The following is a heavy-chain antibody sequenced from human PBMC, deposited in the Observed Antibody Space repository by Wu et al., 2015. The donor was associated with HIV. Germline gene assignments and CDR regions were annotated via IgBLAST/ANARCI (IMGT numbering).Heavy chain of an antibody. J-gene: IGHJ3*02. D-gene: IGHD2-21*01. CDR2: INPSGGNT. CDR1: GYTFTGYH. V-gene: IGHV1-46*01. CDR3: ARDPTGGADAFDI. Sequence: QVQLVQSGAELKKFGASVKVSCRASGYTFTGYHMHWVRQAPGQGLEWMGIINPSGGNTKYAQKFQGRVTMTRDTSTSTVYMDLSSLRSEDTAVYYCARDPTGGADAFDIWGQGTMVTVSS.